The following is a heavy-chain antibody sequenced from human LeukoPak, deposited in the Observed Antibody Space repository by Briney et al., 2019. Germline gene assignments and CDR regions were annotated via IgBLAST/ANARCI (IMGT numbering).Heavy chain of an antibody. D-gene: IGHD6-19*01. V-gene: IGHV3-30*18. CDR1: GFIFSPYA. J-gene: IGHJ4*02. CDR3: AKDKSDSSGWYEWAGSFDY. Sequence: GSLRLSCAASGFIFSPYAMSWVRQAPGKGLEWVAVISYDGSNKYYADSVKGRFTISRDNSKNTLYLQMNSLRAEDTAVYYCAKDKSDSSGWYEWAGSFDYWGQGTLVTVSS. CDR2: ISYDGSNK.